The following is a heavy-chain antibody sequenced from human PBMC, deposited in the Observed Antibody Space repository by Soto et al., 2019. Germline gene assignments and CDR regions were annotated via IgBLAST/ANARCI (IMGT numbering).Heavy chain of an antibody. J-gene: IGHJ6*02. D-gene: IGHD6-13*01. CDR2: ISSSSSYI. V-gene: IGHV3-21*01. Sequence: GGSLRLSCAASGFTFSSYSMNWVRQAPGKGLEWVSSISSSSSYIYYADSVKGRFTISRDNAKNSLYLQMNSLRAEDTAVYYCAREQLAPGGYYGMDVWGQGTTLTVSS. CDR3: AREQLAPGGYYGMDV. CDR1: GFTFSSYS.